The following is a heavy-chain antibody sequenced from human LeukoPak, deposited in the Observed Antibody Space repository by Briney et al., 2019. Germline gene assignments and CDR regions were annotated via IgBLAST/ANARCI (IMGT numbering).Heavy chain of an antibody. Sequence: PGGSLRLSCAASGFTFSSYGMHWVRQAPGKGLEWVAVIWYDGSNKYYADSVKGRFTISRDNSKNTLYLQINSLRAEDTAVYYCARDQDTAMVLCYYGMDVWGQGTTVTVSS. D-gene: IGHD5-18*01. J-gene: IGHJ6*02. CDR1: GFTFSSYG. V-gene: IGHV3-33*01. CDR3: ARDQDTAMVLCYYGMDV. CDR2: IWYDGSNK.